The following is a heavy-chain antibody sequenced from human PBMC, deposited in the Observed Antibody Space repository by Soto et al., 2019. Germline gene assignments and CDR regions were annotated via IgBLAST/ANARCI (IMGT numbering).Heavy chain of an antibody. CDR2: INPNSGNI. Sequence: GASVKVSCKASGNTFTSYDINWVRQATGHGLEWMGWINPNSGNIGYAQKFQGRVTMTRDTAIRTAYMEVSRMRSDDTDVYYCASGRASVSYYLLDYRRQVPLVTFSS. CDR3: ASGRASVSYYLLDY. V-gene: IGHV1-8*01. J-gene: IGHJ4*02. CDR1: GNTFTSYD. D-gene: IGHD3-10*01.